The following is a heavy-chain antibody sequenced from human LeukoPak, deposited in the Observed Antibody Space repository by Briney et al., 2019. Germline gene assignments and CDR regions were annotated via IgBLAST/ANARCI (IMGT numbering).Heavy chain of an antibody. Sequence: GASVKVSCKASGYTFTSYGISWVRQAPGQGLEWMGWISAYNGNTNYAQKLQGRVTMTTDTSTSTAYMELRSLRSDDTAVYYCARYSSGWANFPFDYWGQGTLVTVSS. V-gene: IGHV1-18*01. D-gene: IGHD6-19*01. CDR3: ARYSSGWANFPFDY. CDR2: ISAYNGNT. J-gene: IGHJ4*02. CDR1: GYTFTSYG.